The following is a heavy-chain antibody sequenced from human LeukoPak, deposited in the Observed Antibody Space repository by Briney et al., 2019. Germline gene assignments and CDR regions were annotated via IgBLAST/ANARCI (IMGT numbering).Heavy chain of an antibody. D-gene: IGHD1-14*01. J-gene: IGHJ4*02. CDR1: GGSFSGYY. V-gene: IGHV4-34*01. CDR2: INHSGST. CDR3: AGNRRLLY. Sequence: PSETLSLTCAVYGGSFSGYYWSWIRQPPGKGLEWIGKINHSGSTNYNPSLKSRVTISVDTSKNQFSLKLSSVTAADTAVYYCAGNRRLLYWGQGTLVTVSS.